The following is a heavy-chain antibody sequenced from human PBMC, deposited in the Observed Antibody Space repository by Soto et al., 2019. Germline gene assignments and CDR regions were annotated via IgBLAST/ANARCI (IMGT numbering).Heavy chain of an antibody. Sequence: QVQLVQSGAEVKKPGASVKVSCKASGYTFTSYDINWVRQATGQGLEWMGWMNPNSGNTGYAQKFXGXVXIXRNTSISTAYMELSSLRSEDTAVYYCARGINYYASGDDAFDIWGQGTMVTVSS. CDR1: GYTFTSYD. J-gene: IGHJ3*02. V-gene: IGHV1-8*01. CDR2: MNPNSGNT. D-gene: IGHD3-10*01. CDR3: ARGINYYASGDDAFDI.